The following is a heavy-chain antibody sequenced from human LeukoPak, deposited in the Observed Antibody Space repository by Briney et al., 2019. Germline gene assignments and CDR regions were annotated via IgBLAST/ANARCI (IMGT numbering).Heavy chain of an antibody. CDR2: ISESGDDT. CDR3: ARQFVDV. Sequence: GGSLRLSCAASGFTFTNFAMNWVRQAPGKGLEWVSSISESGDDTAYADSVKGRFTISRDNSRNTLYLQMISLRAEDTAVYYCARQFVDVWGQGTLVTVSS. CDR1: GFTFTNFA. D-gene: IGHD5-24*01. J-gene: IGHJ5*02. V-gene: IGHV3-23*01.